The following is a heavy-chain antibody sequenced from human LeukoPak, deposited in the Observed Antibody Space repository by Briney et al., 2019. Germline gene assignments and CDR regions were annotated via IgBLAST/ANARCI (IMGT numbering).Heavy chain of an antibody. V-gene: IGHV4-34*01. CDR3: ARGYGDYVRYYMDV. CDR1: GGSFSGYY. J-gene: IGHJ6*03. Sequence: SETLSLTCAVYGGSFSGYYWNWIRQPPGKGLEWIGEINHSGSTNYNPSLKSRVTISVDTSKNQFSLKLSSVTAADTAVYYCARGYGDYVRYYMDVWGKGTTVTVSS. CDR2: INHSGST. D-gene: IGHD4-17*01.